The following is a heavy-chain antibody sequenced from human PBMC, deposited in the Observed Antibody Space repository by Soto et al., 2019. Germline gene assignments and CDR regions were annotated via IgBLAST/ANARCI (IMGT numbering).Heavy chain of an antibody. D-gene: IGHD4-17*01. J-gene: IGHJ4*02. CDR1: GFTFSSYA. CDR2: ISGSGGST. Sequence: GGSLRLSCAASGFTFSSYAMSWVRQAPGKGLEWVSAISGSGGSTYYADSVKGRFTISRDNSKNTLYLQMNSLRAEDTAVYYCAKASDDYGDPEPDREDYWGQGTLVTVSS. V-gene: IGHV3-23*01. CDR3: AKASDDYGDPEPDREDY.